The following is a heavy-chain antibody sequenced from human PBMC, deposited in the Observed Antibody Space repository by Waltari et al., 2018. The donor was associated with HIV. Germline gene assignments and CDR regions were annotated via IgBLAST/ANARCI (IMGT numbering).Heavy chain of an antibody. V-gene: IGHV1-46*01. Sequence: QVQLVQSGAEVKKPGASVKVSCKASGYTFTSYYMHWVRQAPGQGLEWMGIINPSGGSTSYAQKFQGRVTMTRDTSTSTVYMELSSLRSEDTAVYYCARGMYDYVWGSYRQYYGMDVWGQGTTVTVSS. CDR1: GYTFTSYY. D-gene: IGHD3-16*02. J-gene: IGHJ6*02. CDR3: ARGMYDYVWGSYRQYYGMDV. CDR2: INPSGGST.